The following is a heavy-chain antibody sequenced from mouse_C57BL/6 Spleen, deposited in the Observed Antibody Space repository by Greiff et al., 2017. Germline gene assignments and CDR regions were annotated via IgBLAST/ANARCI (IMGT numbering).Heavy chain of an antibody. CDR2: INPGSGGT. Sequence: QVQLQQSGAELVRPGTSVKVSCKASGYAFTNYLIEWVKQRPGQGLEWIGVINPGSGGTNYNEKFKGKATLTADKSSSTAYMQLSSLTSEDSAVYCCARCMRDNAMDYWGQGTSVTVSS. D-gene: IGHD3-3*01. J-gene: IGHJ4*01. CDR1: GYAFTNYL. CDR3: ARCMRDNAMDY. V-gene: IGHV1-54*01.